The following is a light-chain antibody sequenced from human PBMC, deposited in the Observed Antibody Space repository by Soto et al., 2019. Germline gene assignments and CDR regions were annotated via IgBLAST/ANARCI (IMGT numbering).Light chain of an antibody. Sequence: DIQMTQSPSSRSASVGDRVTITRRASQTISSYLNWYQQKPGKSPKLLIYAQSNLQSGVPSRFTGSRSGTAFTLTITSLQVEDFATYYCQQSYSAPQTFGQGTKVDIK. CDR1: QTISSY. J-gene: IGKJ1*01. V-gene: IGKV1-39*01. CDR2: AQS. CDR3: QQSYSAPQT.